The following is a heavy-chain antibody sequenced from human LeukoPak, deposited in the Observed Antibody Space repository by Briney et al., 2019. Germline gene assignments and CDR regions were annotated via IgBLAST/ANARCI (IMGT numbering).Heavy chain of an antibody. CDR2: ISGSGGST. D-gene: IGHD6-19*01. Sequence: GGSLRLSCAASGFTFSSYAMSWVRQAPGKGLEWVSGISGSGGSTYYADSVKGRFTISRDNSKKTLYMQMNNLRAEDTAVYYWAKYAVAGADNWFDSWGQGTLVTVSS. J-gene: IGHJ5*01. CDR3: AKYAVAGADNWFDS. CDR1: GFTFSSYA. V-gene: IGHV3-23*01.